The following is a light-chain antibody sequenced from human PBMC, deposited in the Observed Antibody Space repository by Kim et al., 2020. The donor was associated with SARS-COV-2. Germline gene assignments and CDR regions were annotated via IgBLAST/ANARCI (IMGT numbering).Light chain of an antibody. CDR1: QSISSW. CDR3: QQYNSYSHT. Sequence: DIQMTQSPSTLSASVGDRVTITCRASQSISSWLAWYQQKPGKAPKLLIYDASSLESGVPSRFSGSGSGTEFTLTISSLQPDDFATYYCQQYNSYSHTLGGGTKVDIK. CDR2: DAS. V-gene: IGKV1-5*01. J-gene: IGKJ4*01.